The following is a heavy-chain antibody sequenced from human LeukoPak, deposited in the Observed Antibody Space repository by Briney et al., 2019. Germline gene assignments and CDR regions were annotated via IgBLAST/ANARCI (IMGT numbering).Heavy chain of an antibody. V-gene: IGHV1-46*01. CDR3: ARGGQYYDSSGYYYGDYYFDY. CDR2: INPSGGST. J-gene: IGHJ4*02. D-gene: IGHD3-22*01. Sequence: ASVKVSCKASGYTFTSYYMHWVRQAPGHGLEWMGIINPSGGSTSYAQKFQGRVTMTRDTSTSTVYMELSSLRSEDTAVYYCARGGQYYDSSGYYYGDYYFDYWGQGTLVTVSS. CDR1: GYTFTSYY.